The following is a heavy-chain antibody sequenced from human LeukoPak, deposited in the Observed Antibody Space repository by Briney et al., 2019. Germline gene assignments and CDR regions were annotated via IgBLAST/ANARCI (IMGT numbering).Heavy chain of an antibody. J-gene: IGHJ4*02. D-gene: IGHD1-26*01. CDR3: ARGRGGGSFPFDY. Sequence: SETLSLTCTVSGGSISSTTYYWGWIRQPPGKGLEWIGSIYYSGSTNYNPSLKSRVTISVDTSKNQFSLKLSSVTAADTAVYYCARGRGGGSFPFDYWGQGTLVTVSS. CDR2: IYYSGST. V-gene: IGHV4-39*07. CDR1: GGSISSTTYY.